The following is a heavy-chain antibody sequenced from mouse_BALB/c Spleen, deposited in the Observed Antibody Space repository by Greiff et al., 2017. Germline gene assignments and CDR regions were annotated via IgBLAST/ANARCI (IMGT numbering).Heavy chain of an antibody. J-gene: IGHJ3*01. CDR3: ARGGFGTGAWFAY. CDR1: GYTFSSYW. CDR2: ILPGSGST. V-gene: IGHV1-9*01. Sequence: QVQLKQSGAELMKPGASVKISCKATGYTFSSYWIEWVKQRPGHGLEWIGEILPGSGSTNYNEKFKGKATFTADTSSNTAYMQLSSLTSEDSAVYYCARGGFGTGAWFAYWGQGTLVTVSA. D-gene: IGHD4-1*01.